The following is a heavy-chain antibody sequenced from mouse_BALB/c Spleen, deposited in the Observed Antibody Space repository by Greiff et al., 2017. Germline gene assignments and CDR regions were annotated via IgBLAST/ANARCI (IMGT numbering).Heavy chain of an antibody. J-gene: IGHJ3*01. Sequence: EVKVVESGGGLVQPGGSRKLSCAASGFTFSSFGMHWVRQAPEKGLEWVAYISSGSSTIYYADTVKGRFTISRDNPKNTLFLQMTSLRSEDTAMYYCAREGVRRKSAWFAYWGQGTLVTVSA. V-gene: IGHV5-17*02. CDR2: ISSGSSTI. D-gene: IGHD2-14*01. CDR3: AREGVRRKSAWFAY. CDR1: GFTFSSFG.